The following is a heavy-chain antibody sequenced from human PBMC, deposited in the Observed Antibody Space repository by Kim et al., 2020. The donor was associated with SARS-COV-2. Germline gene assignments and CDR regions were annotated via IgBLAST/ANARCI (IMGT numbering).Heavy chain of an antibody. V-gene: IGHV4-59*01. J-gene: IGHJ6*02. CDR1: GGSISSYY. Sequence: SETLSLTCTVSGGSISSYYWSWIRQPPGKGLEWIGYIYYSGSTNYNPSLKSRVTISVDTSKNPFSLKLSSVTAADTAVYYCARGSAWFGAYGYYYGMDVWGQGTTVTVSS. D-gene: IGHD3-10*01. CDR2: IYYSGST. CDR3: ARGSAWFGAYGYYYGMDV.